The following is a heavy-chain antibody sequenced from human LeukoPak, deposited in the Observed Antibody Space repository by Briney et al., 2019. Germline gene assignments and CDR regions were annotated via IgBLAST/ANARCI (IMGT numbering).Heavy chain of an antibody. D-gene: IGHD6-13*01. J-gene: IGHJ4*02. CDR1: GFTFSSYG. CDR2: IRYDGNNK. Sequence: PGGSLRLSCAASGFTFSSYGMHWVRQAPGKGLEWVAFIRYDGNNKYYADSVKGRFTISRDNYKNTLYLQMNSLRAEDTAVYYCAKDARIVAGNDYWGQGTLVTVSS. V-gene: IGHV3-30*02. CDR3: AKDARIVAGNDY.